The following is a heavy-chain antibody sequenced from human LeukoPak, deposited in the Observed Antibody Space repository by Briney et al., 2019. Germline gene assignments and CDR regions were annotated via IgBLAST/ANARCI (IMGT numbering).Heavy chain of an antibody. CDR3: RRDGRDSGSYYTDY. D-gene: IGHD1-26*01. J-gene: IGHJ4*02. V-gene: IGHV3-66*02. Sequence: PGVSLRLSCSGAGFTVSSNYMSWLRQAPGNGLVGVFVIYSGGSTYSADSVKGRLTISNDNSKTTYYVQMNSRTAENTVDYYCRRDGRDSGSYYTDYLGQGTMVTVSS. CDR1: GFTVSSNY. CDR2: IYSGGST.